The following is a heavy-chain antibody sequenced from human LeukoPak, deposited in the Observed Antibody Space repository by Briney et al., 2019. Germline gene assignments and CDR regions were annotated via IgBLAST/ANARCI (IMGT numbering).Heavy chain of an antibody. CDR1: GFTLRSYS. J-gene: IGHJ5*02. CDR3: ARDMTDWWFDP. V-gene: IGHV4-31*02. D-gene: IGHD3-9*01. Sequence: LRLSCAASGFTLRSYSMSWIRQHPGKGLEWIGYIYYSGSTHYNPSLKSRVTISVDTSKNQFSLKLSSVTAADTAVYYCARDMTDWWFDPWGQGTLVTVSS. CDR2: IYYSGST.